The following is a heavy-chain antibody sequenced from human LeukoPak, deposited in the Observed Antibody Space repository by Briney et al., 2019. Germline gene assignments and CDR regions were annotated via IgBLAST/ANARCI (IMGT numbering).Heavy chain of an antibody. V-gene: IGHV4-59*08. J-gene: IGHJ3*02. CDR1: GGSISSYY. CDR2: IYYSGTT. CDR3: AGATGPDAFDI. D-gene: IGHD1-1*01. Sequence: PSETLSLTCTVSGGSISSYYWSWIRQPPGKGLEWIGYIYYSGTTNYNPSLKSRVTISVDTSKNQFSLKLSSVTAADTAVYYCAGATGPDAFDIWGQGTMVTVSS.